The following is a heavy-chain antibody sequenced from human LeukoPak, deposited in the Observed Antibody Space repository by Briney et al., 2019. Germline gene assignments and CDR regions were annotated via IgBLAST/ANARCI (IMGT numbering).Heavy chain of an antibody. Sequence: GGSLRLSCVASGFTFSSYSLHWVRQAPGRGLECVSSLSFGGGTIYYADSVKGRFTISRDTSKNTLYLQMNSLRAEDTAIYYCAKEVVPGTSRSFDYWGQGTLVTVSS. D-gene: IGHD2-2*01. CDR3: AKEVVPGTSRSFDY. CDR1: GFTFSSYS. CDR2: LSFGGGTI. V-gene: IGHV3-23*01. J-gene: IGHJ4*02.